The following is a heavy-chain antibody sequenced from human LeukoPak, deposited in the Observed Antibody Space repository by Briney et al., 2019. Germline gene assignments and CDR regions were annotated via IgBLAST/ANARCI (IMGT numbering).Heavy chain of an antibody. CDR3: ARDPFEWELLVLDY. CDR1: GFTSSSYY. V-gene: IGHV1-18*01. J-gene: IGHJ4*02. D-gene: IGHD1-26*01. CDR2: ISAYNGNT. Sequence: ASVKVSCKASGFTSSSYYITWVRQAPGQGLEWMGWISAYNGNTNYAQKLQGRVTMTTDTSTSTAYMELRSLRSDDTAVYYCARDPFEWELLVLDYWGQGTLVTVSS.